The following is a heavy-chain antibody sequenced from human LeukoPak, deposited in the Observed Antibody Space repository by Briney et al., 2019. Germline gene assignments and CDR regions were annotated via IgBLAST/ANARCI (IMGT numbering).Heavy chain of an antibody. CDR2: VYYSGST. CDR3: ARDPPQPGITAAGYFDL. CDR1: GGSISSDY. D-gene: IGHD6-13*01. Sequence: PSETLSLTCIVSGGSISSDYWSWIRQPPGKGLEWIGYVYYSGSTNYNPSLKSRVTISADTSKDQFSLKVRSVTAADTAVYYCARDPPQPGITAAGYFDLWGRGTLVTVSS. J-gene: IGHJ2*01. V-gene: IGHV4-59*01.